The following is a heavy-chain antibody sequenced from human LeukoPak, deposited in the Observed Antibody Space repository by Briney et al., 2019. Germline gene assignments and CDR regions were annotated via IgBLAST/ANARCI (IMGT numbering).Heavy chain of an antibody. J-gene: IGHJ6*03. CDR3: ARGAGANRGYYYYYYMDV. V-gene: IGHV1-69*04. CDR2: IIPILGIA. Sequence: SVKVSCKASGGTFSSYAISWVRQAPGQGLEWMGRIIPILGIANYAQKFQGRVTITADKSTSTAYMELSSLRSEDTAVYYCARGAGANRGYYYYYYMDVWGKGTTVTVSS. CDR1: GGTFSSYA. D-gene: IGHD6-19*01.